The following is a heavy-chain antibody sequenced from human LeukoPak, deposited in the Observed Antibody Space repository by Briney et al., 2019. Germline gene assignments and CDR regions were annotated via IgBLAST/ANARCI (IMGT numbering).Heavy chain of an antibody. D-gene: IGHD3-10*01. CDR1: GGSISSSSYY. Sequence: PPETLSLTCTVSGGSISSSSYYWGWIRQPPGKGLEWIGSIYYSGSTYYNPSLKSRVTISVDTPKNQFSLKLSSVTAADTAVYYCARGGVLLWFGELFSSEYYFDYWGQGTLVTVSS. J-gene: IGHJ4*02. CDR2: IYYSGST. CDR3: ARGGVLLWFGELFSSEYYFDY. V-gene: IGHV4-39*01.